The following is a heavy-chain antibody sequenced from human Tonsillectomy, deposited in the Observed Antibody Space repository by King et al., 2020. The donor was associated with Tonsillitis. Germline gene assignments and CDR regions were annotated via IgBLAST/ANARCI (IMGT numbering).Heavy chain of an antibody. V-gene: IGHV3-30*03. CDR1: GFIFSNYG. CDR3: VVTHRASHDGFDL. Sequence: VQLVESGGGVVQPGRSLRLSCVASGFIFSNYGIQWVRQAPGKGLEWLAVVSYDGNRKYYADSAEGRFIISRDNSKNTLYLQLNSLRTDDTAIYSCVVTHRASHDGFDLWGQGTMVTVSS. CDR2: VSYDGNRK. D-gene: IGHD6-6*01. J-gene: IGHJ3*01.